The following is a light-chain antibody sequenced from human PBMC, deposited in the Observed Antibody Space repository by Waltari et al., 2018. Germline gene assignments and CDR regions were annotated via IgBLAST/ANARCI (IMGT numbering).Light chain of an antibody. CDR3: QQRIFFT. CDR1: QSVGSD. J-gene: IGKJ3*01. V-gene: IGKV3-11*01. Sequence: DIVLTQSPATLSLSPADRATLSCRASQSVGSDLAWYQQKPGQAPRLLIYDASTRATGIPVRFSGSGSGTDFTLTISSLEAEDFAVYYCQQRIFFTFGPGTKVDI. CDR2: DAS.